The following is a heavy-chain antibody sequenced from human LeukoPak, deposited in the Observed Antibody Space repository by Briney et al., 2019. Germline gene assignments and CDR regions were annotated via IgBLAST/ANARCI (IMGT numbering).Heavy chain of an antibody. CDR2: IYYSGST. CDR3: ARTADHYYYYYGMDV. Sequence: PSETLSLTCAVYGGSFSGYYWSWIRQHPGKGLEWIGYIYYSGSTYYNPSLKSRVTISVDTPKNQFSLKLSSVTAADTAVYYCARTADHYYYYYGMDVWGQGTTVTVSS. CDR1: GGSFSGYY. V-gene: IGHV4-31*11. J-gene: IGHJ6*02.